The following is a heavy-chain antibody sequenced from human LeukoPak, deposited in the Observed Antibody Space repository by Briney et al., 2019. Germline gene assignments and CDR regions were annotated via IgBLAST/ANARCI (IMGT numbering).Heavy chain of an antibody. CDR2: ISGSGVTT. Sequence: PGGSLRLSCAASGFTFSSYAMSWVRQAPGKGLEWVSAISGSGVTTHYAGSVKGRFSISRDNSKNTLYLQMNSLRAEDTALSYCAKKVVVGATSPYSDFQDWGQGTLVTVSS. CDR3: AKKVVVGATSPYSDFQD. CDR1: GFTFSSYA. V-gene: IGHV3-23*01. D-gene: IGHD1-26*01. J-gene: IGHJ1*01.